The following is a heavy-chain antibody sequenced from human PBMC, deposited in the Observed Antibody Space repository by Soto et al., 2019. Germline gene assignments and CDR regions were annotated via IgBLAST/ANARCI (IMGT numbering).Heavy chain of an antibody. CDR3: AHNLQAAAGTSFDY. D-gene: IGHD6-13*01. V-gene: IGHV2-5*02. CDR2: IYWDDDK. Sequence: QITLKESGPTLVKPTQTLTLTCTFSGFSLSTSGVGVGWIRQPPGKALEWLALIYWDDDKRYSPSLKSRLTITKAPSKNQVVLTMTNMDPVDTATYYCAHNLQAAAGTSFDYWGQGTLVTVSS. CDR1: GFSLSTSGVG. J-gene: IGHJ4*02.